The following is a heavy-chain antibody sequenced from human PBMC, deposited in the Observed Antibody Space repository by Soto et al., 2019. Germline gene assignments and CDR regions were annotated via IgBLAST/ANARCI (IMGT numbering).Heavy chain of an antibody. Sequence: VQLVESGGGVVQPGRSLRLSCAASGFTFSDYAMHWVRQAPGKGLGWVAVVSHDGRNTHYADSVKGRITISRDSSKNPVSMEMTSLRAEDTAVYYWAKGGRQWLVTSYFNNCGQGALVTVSS. CDR3: AKGGRQWLVTSYFNN. CDR2: VSHDGRNT. V-gene: IGHV3-30*18. J-gene: IGHJ4*02. CDR1: GFTFSDYA. D-gene: IGHD6-19*01.